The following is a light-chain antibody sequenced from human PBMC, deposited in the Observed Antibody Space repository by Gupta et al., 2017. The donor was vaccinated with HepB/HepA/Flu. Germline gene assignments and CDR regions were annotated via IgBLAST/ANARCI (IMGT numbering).Light chain of an antibody. CDR3: QVWDRLSDHVV. V-gene: IGLV3-21*03. CDR2: DDR. Sequence: SSVLTQSPSVSVAPGKTARFTSGGNDIGTKNVHWYQQRPGQAPVLVIYDDRDRPSGIPERISGSNSGNTATLTISRVEAGDEADYYCQVWDRLSDHVVFGGGTKLTVL. J-gene: IGLJ2*01. CDR1: DIGTKN.